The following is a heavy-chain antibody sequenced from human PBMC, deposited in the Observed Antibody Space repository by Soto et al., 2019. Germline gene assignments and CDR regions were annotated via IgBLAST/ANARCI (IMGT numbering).Heavy chain of an antibody. CDR2: IYSGGST. D-gene: IGHD2-2*01. CDR1: GLTVSTKY. CDR3: AKQPASIRTFDY. Sequence: GGSLRLSCAASGLTVSTKYMSWVRQAPGKGLEWVSVIYSGGSTFYADSVRGRFTISRDNSKNTVNLQMNSLRAEDTAVYYCAKQPASIRTFDYWGQGALVTVSS. J-gene: IGHJ4*02. V-gene: IGHV3-66*04.